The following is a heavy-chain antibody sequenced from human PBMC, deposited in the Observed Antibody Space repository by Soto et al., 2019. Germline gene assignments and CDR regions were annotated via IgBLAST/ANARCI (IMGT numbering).Heavy chain of an antibody. V-gene: IGHV1-2*04. J-gene: IGHJ4*02. Sequence: ASVKVSCKASGYTFTGYYMHWVRQAPGQGLEWMGWINPNSGGTNYAQKFQGWVTMTRDTSISTAYMELSRLRSDDTAVYYCARGRRGYSYVYYFDYWGQGTLVTAPQ. CDR2: INPNSGGT. CDR1: GYTFTGYY. CDR3: ARGRRGYSYVYYFDY. D-gene: IGHD5-18*01.